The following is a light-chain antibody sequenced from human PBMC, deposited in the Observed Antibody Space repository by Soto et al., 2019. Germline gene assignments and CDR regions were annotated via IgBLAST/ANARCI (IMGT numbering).Light chain of an antibody. CDR1: QSVSSN. V-gene: IGKV3-15*01. CDR3: QQYDNWRGT. CDR2: HAS. J-gene: IGKJ1*01. Sequence: EIVMMQSPATLSVSPGERATLSCRASQSVSSNLAWYQQKPGQAPRLLICHASTRATGIPARFRGSGSGTEFTLTIGGLLSEDFAVYYCQQYDNWRGTFGQGTKVEIK.